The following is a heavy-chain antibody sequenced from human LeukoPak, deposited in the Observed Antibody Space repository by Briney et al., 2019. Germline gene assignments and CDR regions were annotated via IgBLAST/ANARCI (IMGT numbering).Heavy chain of an antibody. CDR1: GYTFTSYY. Sequence: RASVKVSCKASGYTFTSYYMHWVRQAPGQGLEWMGKINPSAGSTTYAQKLQGRVTMTRDMSTSTVYMELSSLRSEDTAAYYCARDAEYYGSGSSSFDYWGQGTLVTVSS. CDR3: ARDAEYYGSGSSSFDY. V-gene: IGHV1-46*04. D-gene: IGHD3-10*01. CDR2: INPSAGST. J-gene: IGHJ4*02.